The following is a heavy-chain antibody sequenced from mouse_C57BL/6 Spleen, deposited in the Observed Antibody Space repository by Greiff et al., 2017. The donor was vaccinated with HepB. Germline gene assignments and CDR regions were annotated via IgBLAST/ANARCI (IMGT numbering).Heavy chain of an antibody. CDR2: ISSGSSTI. V-gene: IGHV5-17*01. Sequence: EVQLVESGGGLVKPGGSLKLSCAASGFTFSDYGIHWVRQAPEKGLEWVAYISSGSSTIHYADTVKGRFTISRDNAKNTLFLQMTSLRSEDTAMYYCAMTADILLRNYYAMDYWGQGTSVTVSS. D-gene: IGHD1-1*01. J-gene: IGHJ4*01. CDR1: GFTFSDYG. CDR3: AMTADILLRNYYAMDY.